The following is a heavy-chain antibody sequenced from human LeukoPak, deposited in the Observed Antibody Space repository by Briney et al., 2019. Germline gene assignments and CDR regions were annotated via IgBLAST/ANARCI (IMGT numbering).Heavy chain of an antibody. Sequence: RLSCAASGLPFSESYISWIPPAPGEGLEWASYLSSSGSTIYYADSLKGRFTISRDNAKNSLYLQMNSLRAEDTAVYYCARVGQQLGHFDYWGQGTLVTVSS. D-gene: IGHD6-13*01. V-gene: IGHV3-11*04. J-gene: IGHJ4*02. CDR1: GLPFSESY. CDR3: ARVGQQLGHFDY. CDR2: LSSSGSTI.